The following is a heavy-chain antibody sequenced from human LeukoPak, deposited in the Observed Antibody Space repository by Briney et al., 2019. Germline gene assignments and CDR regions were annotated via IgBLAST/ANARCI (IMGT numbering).Heavy chain of an antibody. CDR3: AKVNSTQCSSTSCSSYYFDY. CDR1: GFTFSSYS. D-gene: IGHD2-2*01. CDR2: ISVSRSMI. Sequence: PGGSLRLSCAASGFTFSSYSMNWVRQAPGKGLEWVSYISVSRSMIYYADSVKGRFTISRDNAKNSLYLQMNSLRAEDTAVYYCAKVNSTQCSSTSCSSYYFDYWGQGTLVTVSS. J-gene: IGHJ4*02. V-gene: IGHV3-48*04.